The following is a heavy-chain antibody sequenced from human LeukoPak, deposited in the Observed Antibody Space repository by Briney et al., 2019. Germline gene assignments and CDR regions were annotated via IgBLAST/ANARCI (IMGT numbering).Heavy chain of an antibody. CDR2: IYTSGST. D-gene: IGHD2/OR15-2a*01. V-gene: IGHV4-4*07. CDR1: GGSISSYY. CDR3: ARDLSYYGTYYFDY. Sequence: PSETLSLTCTVSGGSISSYYWSWIRQPAGKGLEWIGRIYTSGSTNYNPSLKSRVTMSVDTSKNQFSLKLSSVTAADTAVYYCARDLSYYGTYYFDYWGQGTPVTVSS. J-gene: IGHJ4*02.